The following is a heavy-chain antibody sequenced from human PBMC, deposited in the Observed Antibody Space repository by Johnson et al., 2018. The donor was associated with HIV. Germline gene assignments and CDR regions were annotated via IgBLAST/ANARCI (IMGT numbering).Heavy chain of an antibody. J-gene: IGHJ3*02. CDR3: ARQGRRLSWVGAFEI. CDR1: GFTFSSYA. Sequence: QLVESGGGLVQPGGSLRLSCAASGFTFSSYAMSWVRQAPGKGLEWVANINQDGSEKYYVDSVKGRFTISRDNAKNSLYLQMNSLRVDDTAVYYCARQGRRLSWVGAFEIWGQGSTVSVSS. D-gene: IGHD6-13*01. V-gene: IGHV3-7*01. CDR2: INQDGSEK.